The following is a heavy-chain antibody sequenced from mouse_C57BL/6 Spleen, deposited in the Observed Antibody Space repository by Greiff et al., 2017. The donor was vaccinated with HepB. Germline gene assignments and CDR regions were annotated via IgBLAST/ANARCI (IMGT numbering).Heavy chain of an antibody. Sequence: QVHVKQSGAELVKPGASVKISCKASGYAFSSYWMNWVKQRPGKGLEWIGQIYPGDGDTNYNGKFKGKATLTADKSSSTAYMQLSSLTSEDSAVYFCARGGPHYAMDYWGQGTSVTVSS. V-gene: IGHV1-80*01. J-gene: IGHJ4*01. CDR3: ARGGPHYAMDY. CDR1: GYAFSSYW. CDR2: IYPGDGDT.